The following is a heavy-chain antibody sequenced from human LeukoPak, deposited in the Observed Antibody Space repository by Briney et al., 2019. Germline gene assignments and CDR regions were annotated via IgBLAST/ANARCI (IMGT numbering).Heavy chain of an antibody. D-gene: IGHD3-10*01. CDR2: IYSGGST. V-gene: IGHV3-66*01. J-gene: IGHJ4*02. Sequence: TGGSLRLSCAASGFAVSSNYMSWVRQAPGKGLEWVSVIYSGGSTYYADSVKGRFTISRDNSKNTLYLQMNSLRAEDTAVYYCASPGSGSLHFDYWGQGTLVTVSS. CDR1: GFAVSSNY. CDR3: ASPGSGSLHFDY.